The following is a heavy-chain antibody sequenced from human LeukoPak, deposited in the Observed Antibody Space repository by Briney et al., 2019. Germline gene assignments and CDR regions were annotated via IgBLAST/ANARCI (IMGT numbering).Heavy chain of an antibody. CDR1: GFTFSSYN. CDR3: ARDQRTYYYNY. D-gene: IGHD3/OR15-3a*01. J-gene: IGHJ4*02. V-gene: IGHV3-48*04. CDR2: ISADTNTI. Sequence: GGSLRLSCAASGFTFSSYNMNWVRQAPGKGLEWVSYISADTNTIYYADSVRGRFTISRDNAKMSLYLQMNSLRADDTAVNYCARDQRTYYYNYWGQGTLVTVSS.